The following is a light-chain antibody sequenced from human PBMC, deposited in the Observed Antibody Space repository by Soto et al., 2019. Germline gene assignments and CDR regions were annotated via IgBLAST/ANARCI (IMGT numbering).Light chain of an antibody. J-gene: IGKJ5*01. CDR3: QQYGNSGIT. CDR2: GAS. V-gene: IGKV3-20*01. Sequence: EIVLTQSPGTLSLSPGERATLSCRASQSVNSDYLGWFQQKPGQAPRLLIYGASTRATGIPDRFSGSGSGTDFALTISRLEPEDFAVYYCQQYGNSGITFGQGTRLEIK. CDR1: QSVNSDY.